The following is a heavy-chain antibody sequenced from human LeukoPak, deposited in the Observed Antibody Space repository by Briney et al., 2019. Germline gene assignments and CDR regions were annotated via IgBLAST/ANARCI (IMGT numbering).Heavy chain of an antibody. Sequence: ASVKVSCKASGYTFTSYYMHWVRQAPGQGLEWMGIINPSGGSTSYAQKFQGRVTMTRDTSTSTVYMELSSLRSEDTAVYYCAIDAASYYDILSRRVEYSQHSGQGTLVTVSS. CDR2: INPSGGST. D-gene: IGHD3-9*01. CDR3: AIDAASYYDILSRRVEYSQH. V-gene: IGHV1-46*01. CDR1: GYTFTSYY. J-gene: IGHJ1*01.